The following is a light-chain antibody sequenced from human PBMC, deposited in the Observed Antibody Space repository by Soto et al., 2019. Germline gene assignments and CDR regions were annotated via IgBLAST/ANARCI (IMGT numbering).Light chain of an antibody. J-gene: IGKJ4*01. Sequence: EIVLTQSPGTLSLSPGERATLSCRASQSVSSSALAWYQQKPGQAPRLLIYGASSRATGIPDRFSGSGSGTDFTLTISRLEPEDFAVYHCQQYSSSPLTFGGGTKVDIK. V-gene: IGKV3-20*01. CDR3: QQYSSSPLT. CDR2: GAS. CDR1: QSVSSSA.